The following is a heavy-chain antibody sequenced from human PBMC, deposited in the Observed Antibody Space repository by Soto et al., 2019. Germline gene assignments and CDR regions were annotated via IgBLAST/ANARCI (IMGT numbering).Heavy chain of an antibody. Sequence: ESGGGVVQPGRSLRLSCAASGFTFSSYAMHWVRQAPGKGLEWVAVISYDGSNKYYADSVKGRFTISRDNSKNTLYLQMNSLRAEDTAVYYCARVDPEQGGIAAAADYWGQGTLVTVSS. D-gene: IGHD6-13*01. CDR1: GFTFSSYA. CDR3: ARVDPEQGGIAAAADY. V-gene: IGHV3-30-3*01. CDR2: ISYDGSNK. J-gene: IGHJ4*02.